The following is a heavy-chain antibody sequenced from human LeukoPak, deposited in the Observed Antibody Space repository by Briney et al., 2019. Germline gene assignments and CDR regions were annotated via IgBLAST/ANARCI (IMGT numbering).Heavy chain of an antibody. J-gene: IGHJ3*02. V-gene: IGHV1-2*06. CDR3: ASAYYYDSSGYHDAFDI. CDR2: INPNSGGT. Sequence: GASVKVSCKASGYTFTGYYMHWVRQAPGQELEWMGRINPNSGGTNYAQKFQGRVTMTRDTSISTAYMELSRLRSDDTAVYYCASAYYYDSSGYHDAFDIWGQGTMVTVSS. CDR1: GYTFTGYY. D-gene: IGHD3-22*01.